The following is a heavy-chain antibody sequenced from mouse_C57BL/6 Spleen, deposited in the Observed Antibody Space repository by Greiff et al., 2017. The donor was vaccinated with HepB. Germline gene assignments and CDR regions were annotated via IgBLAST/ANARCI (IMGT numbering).Heavy chain of an antibody. J-gene: IGHJ1*03. CDR2: ISSGGDYI. CDR1: GFTFSSYA. CDR3: TRARLGYWYFDV. D-gene: IGHD1-2*01. Sequence: EVKVVESGEGLVKPGGSLKLSCAASGFTFSSYAMSWVRQTPEKRLEWVAYISSGGDYIYYADTVKGRFTISRDNARNTLYLQMSSLKSEDTAMYYCTRARLGYWYFDVWGTGTTVTVSS. V-gene: IGHV5-9-1*02.